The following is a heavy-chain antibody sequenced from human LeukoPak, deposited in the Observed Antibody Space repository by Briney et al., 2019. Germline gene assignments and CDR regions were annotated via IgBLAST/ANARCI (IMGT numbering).Heavy chain of an antibody. D-gene: IGHD2-2*02. CDR2: INPNSGGT. V-gene: IGHV1-2*02. CDR3: AREEEYCSSTSCYIDY. Sequence: ASVKVSCKASGYTFTSYDINWVRQAPGQGLEWLGWINPNSGGTNYAQKFQGRVTMTRDTSISTAYMELSRLRSDDPAVYYCAREEEYCSSTSCYIDYWGQGTLVTVSS. CDR1: GYTFTSYD. J-gene: IGHJ4*02.